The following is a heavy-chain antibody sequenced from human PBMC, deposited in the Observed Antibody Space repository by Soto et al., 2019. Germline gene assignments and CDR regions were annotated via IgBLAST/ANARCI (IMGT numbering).Heavy chain of an antibody. CDR1: GFTFSSYS. CDR2: ISSSSSTI. J-gene: IGHJ5*02. V-gene: IGHV3-48*01. Sequence: GGSLRLSCAASGFTFSSYSMNWVRQAPGKGLEWVSYISSSSSTIYYADSVKGRFTISRANAKNSLSLQMNSLRAEDTAVYYCARGQRHNWNYRGPGQFDPWGQGTLVTVSS. D-gene: IGHD1-7*01. CDR3: ARGQRHNWNYRGPGQFDP.